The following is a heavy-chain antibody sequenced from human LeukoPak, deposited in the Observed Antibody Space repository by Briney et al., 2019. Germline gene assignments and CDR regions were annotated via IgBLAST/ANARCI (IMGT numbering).Heavy chain of an antibody. CDR3: ATNSQYSSSWSRRLDY. Sequence: GASVKVSCKASGYTFTSYGISWVRQAPGQGGEWMGWISAYNGNTNYAQKLQGRLTMATDTYTSTAYMELRRLTSDDTAVYYCATNSQYSSSWSRRLDYWGQGTLDTVSS. V-gene: IGHV1-18*01. D-gene: IGHD6-13*01. CDR2: ISAYNGNT. CDR1: GYTFTSYG. J-gene: IGHJ4*02.